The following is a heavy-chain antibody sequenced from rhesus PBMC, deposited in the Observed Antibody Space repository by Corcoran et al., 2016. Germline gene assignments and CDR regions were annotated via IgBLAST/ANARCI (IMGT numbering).Heavy chain of an antibody. V-gene: IGHV4S7*01. J-gene: IGHJ4*01. CDR3: ARESSSGHYFDY. CDR2: IFGSIGST. Sequence: QLQLQESGPGLVKPSETLSLTCAVSGGSISGGYGWSWIRQPPGKGLEWIGHIFGSIGSTYYNPSLKSRVTISTDTSKNKFSLKLGSVTAADTAVYYCARESSSGHYFDYWGQGVLVTVSS. CDR1: GGSISGGYG. D-gene: IGHD6-31*01.